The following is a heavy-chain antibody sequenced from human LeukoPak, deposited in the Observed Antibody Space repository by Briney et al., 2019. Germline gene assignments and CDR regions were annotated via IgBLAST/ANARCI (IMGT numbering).Heavy chain of an antibody. D-gene: IGHD3-16*01. CDR3: AKDLHWGLDY. J-gene: IGHJ4*02. Sequence: GGSLRLSCVASELPVSGDFMSWVRQAPGKGLEWLSAIDGNGAKTFYADSGKGRFTISRDNSKNTLYLQMNSLRGEDTALYYCAKDLHWGLDYWGQGALVTVSS. CDR1: ELPVSGDF. V-gene: IGHV3-23*01. CDR2: IDGNGAKT.